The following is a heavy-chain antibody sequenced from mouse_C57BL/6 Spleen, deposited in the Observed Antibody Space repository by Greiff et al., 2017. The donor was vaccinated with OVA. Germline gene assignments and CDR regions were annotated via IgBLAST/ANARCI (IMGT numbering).Heavy chain of an antibody. CDR2: INPGSGGT. V-gene: IGHV1-54*01. CDR3: ARGEGLRYWYFDV. D-gene: IGHD1-1*01. CDR1: GYAFTNYL. J-gene: IGHJ1*03. Sequence: QVQLQQSGAELVRPGTSVKVSCKASGYAFTNYLIEWVKQRPGQGLEWIGVINPGSGGTNYNEKFKGKATLTADKSSSTAYMQLSSLTSEDSAVYFCARGEGLRYWYFDVWGTGTTVTVSS.